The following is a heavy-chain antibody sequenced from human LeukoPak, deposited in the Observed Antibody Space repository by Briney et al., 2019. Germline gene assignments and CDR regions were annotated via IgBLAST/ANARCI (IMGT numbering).Heavy chain of an antibody. CDR3: ARDALQSGELDY. CDR1: GYTFTSYG. CDR2: ISVYNGNT. Sequence: ASVKVSCKASGYTFTSYGISWVRQAPGQGLEWMGWISVYNGNTNYAHKLQGRVTMTTDTSTSTAYMELRSLRSDDTAVYYCARDALQSGELDYWGQGTLVTVSS. V-gene: IGHV1-18*01. D-gene: IGHD7-27*01. J-gene: IGHJ4*02.